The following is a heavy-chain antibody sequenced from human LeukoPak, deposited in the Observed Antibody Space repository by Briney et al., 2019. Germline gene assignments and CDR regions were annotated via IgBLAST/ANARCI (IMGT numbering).Heavy chain of an antibody. CDR3: VKDGVGCSSTSCYVGGVYYFDY. J-gene: IGHJ4*02. CDR1: GFTFSSYA. D-gene: IGHD2-2*01. V-gene: IGHV3-64D*06. Sequence: GGSLRLSCSASGFTFSSYAMHWVRQAPGKGLEYVSAISSNGGSTYYADSVKGRFTISRDNSKNTLYLQMCSLRAEDTAVYYCVKDGVGCSSTSCYVGGVYYFDYWGQGTLVTVSS. CDR2: ISSNGGST.